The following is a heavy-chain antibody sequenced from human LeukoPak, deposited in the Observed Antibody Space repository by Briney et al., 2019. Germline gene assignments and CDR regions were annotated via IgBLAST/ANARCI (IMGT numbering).Heavy chain of an antibody. J-gene: IGHJ4*02. CDR1: AFIFSGHW. CDR2: IKEDGSER. D-gene: IGHD2-21*02. Sequence: GGSLRLSCEGSAFIFSGHWMNWVRQTPGKGLEWVASIKEDGSERQYVDSVKGRFSISRDNTKGSLFLQLNSLRAEDTAVYYCARDYCGGDCYSDYWGQGTLVTVSS. CDR3: ARDYCGGDCYSDY. V-gene: IGHV3-7*03.